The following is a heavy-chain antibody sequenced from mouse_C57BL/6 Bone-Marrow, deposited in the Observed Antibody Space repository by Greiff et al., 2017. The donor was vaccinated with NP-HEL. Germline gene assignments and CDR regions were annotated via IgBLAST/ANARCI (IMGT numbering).Heavy chain of an antibody. Sequence: VQLKESVAELVRPGASVKLSCTASGFNIKNTYMHWVKQRPEQGLEWIGRIDPANGNTNYAPKFQGKATITADTSSNTAYLQLSSLTSEDTAIYSCARGWLPRGYAMGDWGQGTSVTVSS. V-gene: IGHV14-3*01. CDR1: GFNIKNTY. D-gene: IGHD2-2*01. J-gene: IGHJ4*01. CDR3: ARGWLPRGYAMGD. CDR2: IDPANGNT.